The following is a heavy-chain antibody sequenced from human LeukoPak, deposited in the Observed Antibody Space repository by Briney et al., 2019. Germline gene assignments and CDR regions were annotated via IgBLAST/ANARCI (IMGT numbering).Heavy chain of an antibody. V-gene: IGHV1-2*06. J-gene: IGHJ4*02. Sequence: ASVKVSCKASGYTFTNYGISWVRQAPGQGLEWMGRINPNSGGTNYAQKFQGRVTMTRDTSISTAYMELSRLRSDDTAVYYCARGGDGDLYFDYWGQGTLVTVSS. CDR3: ARGGDGDLYFDY. CDR2: INPNSGGT. CDR1: GYTFTNYG. D-gene: IGHD4-17*01.